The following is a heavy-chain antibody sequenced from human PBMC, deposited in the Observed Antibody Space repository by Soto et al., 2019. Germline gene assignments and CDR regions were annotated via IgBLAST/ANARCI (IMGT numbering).Heavy chain of an antibody. CDR1: GFTFSDHY. CDR3: VRSGDNYNLLDY. Sequence: GGSLRLSCAASGFTFSDHYMSWIRQAPGKGLEWIGYSSNSGSFTRYADSVKGRFSISRDNAKNSLYLQINSLRGDDTAIYYCVRSGDNYNLLDYRGQGTAVTVSS. V-gene: IGHV3-11*06. D-gene: IGHD1-1*01. J-gene: IGHJ4*02. CDR2: SSNSGSFT.